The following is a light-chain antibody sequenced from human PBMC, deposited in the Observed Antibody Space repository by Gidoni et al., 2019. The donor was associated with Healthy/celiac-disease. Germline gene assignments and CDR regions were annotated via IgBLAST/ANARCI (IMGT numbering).Light chain of an antibody. CDR3: QVWDSSSDHPV. CDR2: DDS. Sequence: SYVLTQPPSVSVAPEKTARITCGGNNIGSKSVHWYQQRPGQAPVLVVYDDSDRPSGIPERFSGSNCGNTATLTISRVEAGDEADYYCQVWDSSSDHPVFGGGTKLTVL. V-gene: IGLV3-21*03. CDR1: NIGSKS. J-gene: IGLJ2*01.